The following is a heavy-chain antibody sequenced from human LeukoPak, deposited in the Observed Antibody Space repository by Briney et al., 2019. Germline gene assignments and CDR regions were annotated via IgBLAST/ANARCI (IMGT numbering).Heavy chain of an antibody. CDR2: ISSSGSTI. CDR3: AGGLDPTRYGWFDP. D-gene: IGHD3/OR15-3a*01. Sequence: GGSLRLSCAASGFTFSDYYMSWIRQAPGKGLEWVSYISSSGSTIYYADSVKGRFTISRDNAKNSLYLQMNSLRAEDTAVYYCAGGLDPTRYGWFDPWGQGTLVTVSS. J-gene: IGHJ5*02. V-gene: IGHV3-11*04. CDR1: GFTFSDYY.